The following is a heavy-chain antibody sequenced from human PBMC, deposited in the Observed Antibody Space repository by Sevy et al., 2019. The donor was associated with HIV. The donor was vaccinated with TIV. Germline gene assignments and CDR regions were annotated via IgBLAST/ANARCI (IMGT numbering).Heavy chain of an antibody. J-gene: IGHJ4*02. Sequence: GGSLRLSCAASGFTFSSYAMNWVRQAPGKGLEWVSSINAISSSIYYADSVKGRFTISRVNAENSLYLQMNSVRAEDTAVYYCARDLFSGGNAVYGYWGQGTLVTVSS. V-gene: IGHV3-21*01. CDR3: ARDLFSGGNAVYGY. D-gene: IGHD2-15*01. CDR1: GFTFSSYA. CDR2: INAISSSI.